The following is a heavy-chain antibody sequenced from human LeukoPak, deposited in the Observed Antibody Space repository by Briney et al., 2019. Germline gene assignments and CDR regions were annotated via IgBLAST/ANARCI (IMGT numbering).Heavy chain of an antibody. J-gene: IGHJ4*02. CDR3: ASQPCSGGSCYSGGLGFDY. CDR1: GGTFSSYA. Sequence: SVKVSCKASGGTFSSYAVSWVRQAPGQGLEWMGRIIPILGIANYAQKFQGRVTITADKSTSTAYMELSSLRSEDTAVYYCASQPCSGGSCYSGGLGFDYWGQGTLVTVSS. V-gene: IGHV1-69*04. CDR2: IIPILGIA. D-gene: IGHD2-15*01.